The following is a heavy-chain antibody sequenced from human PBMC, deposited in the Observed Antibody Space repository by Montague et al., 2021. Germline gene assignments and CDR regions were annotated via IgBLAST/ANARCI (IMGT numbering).Heavy chain of an antibody. J-gene: IGHJ6*03. CDR1: GFTFSSYA. CDR2: ISYDGIKG. V-gene: IGHV3-30-3*01. CDR3: ARASSYGKSSYYYMDV. Sequence: SLRLSCAPSGFTFSSYAMHWVRQAPGRGLEWVAVISYDGIKGYYADSVRGRFTISRDNSNNTLYMQMNSLRAEDTAMYYCARASSYGKSSYYYMDVWGRGTTVTVSS. D-gene: IGHD4-17*01.